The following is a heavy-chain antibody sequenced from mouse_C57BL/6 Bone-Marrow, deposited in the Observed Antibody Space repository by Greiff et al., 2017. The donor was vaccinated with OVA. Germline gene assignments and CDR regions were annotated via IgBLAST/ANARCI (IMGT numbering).Heavy chain of an antibody. CDR1: GYTFTSYW. J-gene: IGHJ1*03. CDR3: ARTLVDWYFDV. Sequence: QVQLKQPGAELVRPGSSVKLSCKASGYTFTSYWMHWVKQRPIQGLEWIGNIDPSDSETHYNQKFKDKATLTVDKSSSTAYMQLSSLTSEDSAVYYCARTLVDWYFDVWGTGTTVTVSS. V-gene: IGHV1-52*01. D-gene: IGHD1-1*01. CDR2: IDPSDSET.